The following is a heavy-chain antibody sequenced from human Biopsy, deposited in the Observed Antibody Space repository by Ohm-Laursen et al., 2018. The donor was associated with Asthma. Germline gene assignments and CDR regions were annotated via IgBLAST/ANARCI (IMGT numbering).Heavy chain of an antibody. D-gene: IGHD1-1*01. CDR3: VRDGTDDAFDI. CDR1: GFTFSSYG. J-gene: IGHJ3*02. Sequence: SLRLSCTASGFTFSSYGMHWVRQAPGKGLEWVGVISKDASTQDYADSAKGRFTMARDNSKNTLDLQMNSLREEDTAVYYCVRDGTDDAFDIWGQGTVVSVSS. V-gene: IGHV3-30*03. CDR2: ISKDASTQ.